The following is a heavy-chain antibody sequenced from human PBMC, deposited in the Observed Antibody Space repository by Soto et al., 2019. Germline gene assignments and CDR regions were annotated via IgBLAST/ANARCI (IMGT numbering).Heavy chain of an antibody. V-gene: IGHV3-30*18. D-gene: IGHD3-9*01. J-gene: IGHJ3*02. CDR2: ISHDGIKK. CDR3: VKEEYADIVTGSKGDAFDI. Sequence: QVQLVESGGGVVQPGRSLRLSCAASGFTFRNYGMHWVRQAPGKGLEWVAVISHDGIKKYYADSVKGQFTISRDNSKNTLYLQMNSLIDEDKAVYSCVKEEYADIVTGSKGDAFDIWGEGTTVTVSS. CDR1: GFTFRNYG.